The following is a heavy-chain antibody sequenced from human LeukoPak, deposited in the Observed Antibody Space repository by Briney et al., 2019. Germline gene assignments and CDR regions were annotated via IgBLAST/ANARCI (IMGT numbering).Heavy chain of an antibody. V-gene: IGHV3-20*04. J-gene: IGHJ4*02. CDR2: INWNGGST. Sequence: GGSLRLSCAASGFTFDDYGMSWVRQAPGKGLEWVSGINWNGGSTGYADSVKGRFTISRDNAKNSLYLQMNSLRAEDTALYYCARETDYYDSSGYYPYYFDYWGQGTLVTVSS. CDR1: GFTFDDYG. CDR3: ARETDYYDSSGYYPYYFDY. D-gene: IGHD3-22*01.